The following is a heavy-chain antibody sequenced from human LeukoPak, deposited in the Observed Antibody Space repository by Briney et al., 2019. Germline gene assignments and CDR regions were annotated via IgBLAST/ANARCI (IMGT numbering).Heavy chain of an antibody. CDR3: ARAGWLQSYYFDY. Sequence: GGSLILCCAASGFTFSDYYMIWIRQAPAKVLQRVSYISSSGSTIYYADSVKGRFTISRDNAKNSLYLQMNSLRAEDTAVYYCARAGWLQSYYFDYWGQGTLVTVSS. V-gene: IGHV3-11*01. CDR2: ISSSGSTI. D-gene: IGHD5-24*01. J-gene: IGHJ4*02. CDR1: GFTFSDYY.